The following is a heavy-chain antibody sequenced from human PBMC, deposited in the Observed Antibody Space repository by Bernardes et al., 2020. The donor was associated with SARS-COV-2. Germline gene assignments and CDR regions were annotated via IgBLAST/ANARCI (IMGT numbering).Heavy chain of an antibody. CDR3: VRDHTTGWVFDY. CDR1: GFTFSSYW. V-gene: IGHV3-7*01. CDR2: IKGDGSEK. Sequence: GGSLRLSCAASGFTFSSYWMSWVRQAPGKGLEWVANIKGDGSEKYYVDSVKGRFTISRDNARNSLNLHMDSLRAEDTAVYYSVRDHTTGWVFDYWGQGTLVTVSS. J-gene: IGHJ4*02. D-gene: IGHD6-19*01.